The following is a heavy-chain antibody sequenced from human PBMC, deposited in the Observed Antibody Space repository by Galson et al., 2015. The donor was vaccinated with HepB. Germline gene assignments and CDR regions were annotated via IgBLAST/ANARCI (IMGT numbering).Heavy chain of an antibody. CDR1: GGSISRYY. Sequence: ETLSLTGTVSGGSISRYYWSWIPQPPGKGLGWIGYIYYSGSTNYNPTLKSRVTISVDTSKNQFSLQLSSVTAADTAVYYCARVGWAQEYYFDYWGQGTLVTVSS. D-gene: IGHD6-19*01. V-gene: IGHV4-59*01. CDR3: ARVGWAQEYYFDY. CDR2: IYYSGST. J-gene: IGHJ4*02.